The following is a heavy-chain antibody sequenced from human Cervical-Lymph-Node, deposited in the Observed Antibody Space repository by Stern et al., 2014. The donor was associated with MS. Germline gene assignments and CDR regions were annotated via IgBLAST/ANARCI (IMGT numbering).Heavy chain of an antibody. CDR2: FTASTRDA. Sequence: EVQLVESGGGLVMPGGSLRLSCVGTGFTFKSYSMNWVRQAPGKGLEWVSAFTASTRDAHYADSVGGRFSMSRDDATNSVFLEMSSLRVEDTAVYYCVRDWRKIGDHSRRFDSWGQGTLVIVSS. V-gene: IGHV3-21*01. D-gene: IGHD4-17*01. CDR1: GFTFKSYS. J-gene: IGHJ4*02. CDR3: VRDWRKIGDHSRRFDS.